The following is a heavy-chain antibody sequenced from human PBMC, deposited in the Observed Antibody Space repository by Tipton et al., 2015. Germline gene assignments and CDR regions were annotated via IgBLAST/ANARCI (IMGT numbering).Heavy chain of an antibody. V-gene: IGHV4-31*02. D-gene: IGHD1-26*01. Sequence: SWVRQHPGKGLEWIGYIFTSGSTYYNPSLKSRVSISLDASKNQFSLKLNSVTAADTAVYYCARDGGGAIPDYWGQGTLVTVSS. CDR3: ARDGGGAIPDY. CDR2: IFTSGST. J-gene: IGHJ4*02.